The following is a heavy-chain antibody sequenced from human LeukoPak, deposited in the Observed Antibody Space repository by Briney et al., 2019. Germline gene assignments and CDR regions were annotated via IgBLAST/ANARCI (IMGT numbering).Heavy chain of an antibody. CDR1: GDSITTDY. Sequence: ETLSLTCSVSGDSITTDYWSWVRQAPGKGLEWVSTISGNGGNTYYADSVKGRFAISRDNSKNTLYLQMNSLRAEDTAVYYCAKDPDDFWSGSNWFDPWGQGTLVTVSS. J-gene: IGHJ5*02. D-gene: IGHD3-3*01. CDR3: AKDPDDFWSGSNWFDP. CDR2: ISGNGGNT. V-gene: IGHV3-23*01.